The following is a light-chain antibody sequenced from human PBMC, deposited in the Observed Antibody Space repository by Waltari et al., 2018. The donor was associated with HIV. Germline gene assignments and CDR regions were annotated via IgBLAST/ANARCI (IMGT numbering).Light chain of an antibody. J-gene: IGLJ3*02. V-gene: IGLV2-11*01. CDR2: EVI. CDR3: CSYAGTYTYVL. CDR1: SSDVGGYDS. Sequence: QSALTQPRSVSGSPGQSVTISCTGTSSDVGGYDSVSWYLQHPGKVPKLIIYEVIKRPAGVLDRFSGSKSGNTASLPISGVQTEDEADYFCCSYAGTYTYVLFGGGTKLIVL.